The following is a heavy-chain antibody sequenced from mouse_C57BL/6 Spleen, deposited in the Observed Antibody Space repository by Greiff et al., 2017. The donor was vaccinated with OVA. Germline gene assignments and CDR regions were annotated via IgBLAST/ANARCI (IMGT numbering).Heavy chain of an antibody. D-gene: IGHD2-5*01. CDR3: ARYYSNGSWFAY. CDR2: INPYNGGT. V-gene: IGHV1-19*01. J-gene: IGHJ3*01. Sequence: EVKLQESGPVLVKPGASVKMSCKASGYTFTDYYMNWVKQSHGKSLEWIGVINPYNGGTSYNQKFKGKATLTVDKSSSTAYMELNSLTSEDSAVYYCARYYSNGSWFAYWGQGTLVTVSA. CDR1: GYTFTDYY.